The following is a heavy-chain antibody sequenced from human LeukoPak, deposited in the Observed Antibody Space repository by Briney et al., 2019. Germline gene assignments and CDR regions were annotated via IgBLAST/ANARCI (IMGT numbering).Heavy chain of an antibody. D-gene: IGHD6-19*01. J-gene: IGHJ4*02. CDR2: MNPNSGNT. V-gene: IGHV1-8*01. CDR1: GYTFTSYD. Sequence: GASVKVSCKASGYTFTSYDINWVRQATGQGLEWMGWMNPNSGNTGYAQKFQGRVAMTRNTSISTAFMELSSLRSEDTAVYYCASSASYSSGGPTDYWGQGTLVTVSS. CDR3: ASSASYSSGGPTDY.